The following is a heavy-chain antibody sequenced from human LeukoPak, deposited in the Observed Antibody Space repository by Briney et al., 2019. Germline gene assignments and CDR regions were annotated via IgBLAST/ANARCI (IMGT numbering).Heavy chain of an antibody. V-gene: IGHV4-31*03. CDR2: IYYSGST. D-gene: IGHD2-21*02. J-gene: IGHJ4*02. Sequence: PSETLSLTCTVSGGSISSGGYYWSWIRQHPGKGLEWIGYIYYSGSTYYNPSLKSRVTISVDTSKNQFSLKLSSVTAADTAVYYCARDTYCGGDCYYFDYWGQGTLVTVSS. CDR3: ARDTYCGGDCYYFDY. CDR1: GGSISSGGYY.